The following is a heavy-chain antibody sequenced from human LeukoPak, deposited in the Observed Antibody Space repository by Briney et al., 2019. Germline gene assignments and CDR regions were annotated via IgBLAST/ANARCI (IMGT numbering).Heavy chain of an antibody. CDR3: AKEGGTGTRFDY. D-gene: IGHD1-7*01. Sequence: GGSLRLSCAASGFTFSSSAMSWFRQAPGKGLYWGSAISGSGTGTYYADSVKGRFTISRDNSKNTLSLQMNSLRAEDTAVYYCAKEGGTGTRFDYWGQGTLVTVSS. CDR2: ISGSGTGT. V-gene: IGHV3-23*01. CDR1: GFTFSSSA. J-gene: IGHJ4*02.